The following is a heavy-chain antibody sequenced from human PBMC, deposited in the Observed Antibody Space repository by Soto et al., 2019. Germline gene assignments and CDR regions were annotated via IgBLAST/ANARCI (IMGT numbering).Heavy chain of an antibody. CDR2: ISSSSNII. Sequence: PVGSLRLSCAASGFTFSSYSMNWVRQAPGKGLEWVSYISSSSNIISYADSVKGRFTISVDNAKNSLFLQMNSLRDEDTAVYYCVRDKNWGFDYWGQGTLVTVSS. V-gene: IGHV3-48*02. D-gene: IGHD7-27*01. J-gene: IGHJ4*02. CDR3: VRDKNWGFDY. CDR1: GFTFSSYS.